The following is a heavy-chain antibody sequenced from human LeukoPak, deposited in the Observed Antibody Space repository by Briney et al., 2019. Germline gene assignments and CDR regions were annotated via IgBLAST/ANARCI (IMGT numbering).Heavy chain of an antibody. J-gene: IGHJ4*02. CDR2: VNHSGST. V-gene: IGHV4-39*07. CDR1: GGSISSSSYY. CDR3: ARKPRIMITSPGRNYFDY. D-gene: IGHD3-16*01. Sequence: SSETLSLTCTVSGGSISSSSYYWSWIRQPPGKGLEWIGEVNHSGSTNYNPSLKSRVTISVDTSKNQFSLKLSSVTAADTAVYYCARKPRIMITSPGRNYFDYWGQGTLVTVSS.